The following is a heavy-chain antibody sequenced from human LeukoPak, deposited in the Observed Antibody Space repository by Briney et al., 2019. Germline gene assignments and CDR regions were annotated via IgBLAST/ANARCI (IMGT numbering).Heavy chain of an antibody. V-gene: IGHV1-2*02. CDR1: GYTFTGFY. Sequence: ASVKVSCKASGYTFTGFYIHWVRQAPGQGLEWMGWINPNSGGTNYAQKFQGRVTMTRDTSISTAYMELSRLTSDDTAIYYCARDWFVDSGDDPFPFDYWGQGTLVTVSA. D-gene: IGHD5-12*01. J-gene: IGHJ4*02. CDR2: INPNSGGT. CDR3: ARDWFVDSGDDPFPFDY.